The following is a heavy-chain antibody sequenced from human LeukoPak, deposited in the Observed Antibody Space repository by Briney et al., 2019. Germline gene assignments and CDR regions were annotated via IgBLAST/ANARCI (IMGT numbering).Heavy chain of an antibody. D-gene: IGHD1-26*01. CDR3: AKAKNSGNYQHFDY. CDR2: TSGSGGNT. V-gene: IGHV3-23*01. CDR1: GLTFSNYA. Sequence: GGSLRLSCAASGLTFSNYAMNWVRQAPGKGLEWVSTTSGSGGNTYYADSVKGRFTISRDNSKSTLYLQMNSLRAEDTAVYYCAKAKNSGNYQHFDYWGQGTLVTVSS. J-gene: IGHJ4*02.